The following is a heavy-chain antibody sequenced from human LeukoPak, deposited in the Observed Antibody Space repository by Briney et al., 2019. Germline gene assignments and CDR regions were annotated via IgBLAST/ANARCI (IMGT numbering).Heavy chain of an antibody. CDR3: ARGGLAVAFLLSGDYYYYMDV. J-gene: IGHJ6*03. Sequence: GPVKVSCKASGYTFTSYYMHWVRQAPGQGLEWMGIINPSGGSTSYAQKFQGRVTMTRDTSTSTVYMELSSLRSEDTAVYYCARGGLAVAFLLSGDYYYYMDVWGKGTTVTVSS. V-gene: IGHV1-46*01. CDR2: INPSGGST. CDR1: GYTFTSYY. D-gene: IGHD6-19*01.